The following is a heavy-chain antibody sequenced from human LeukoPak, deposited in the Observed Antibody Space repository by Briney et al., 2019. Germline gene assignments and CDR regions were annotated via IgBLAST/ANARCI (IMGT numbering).Heavy chain of an antibody. J-gene: IGHJ5*02. CDR1: GYSFPNYW. CDR3: ARGPYAYTSSATLGSYNWFDP. V-gene: IGHV5-51*01. Sequence: GESLKISCKGSGYSFPNYWIGWVRQMPGKGLEWMGIIYPGDSHTRYSPSFQDQVTISVDKSISTAYPQWSSLKASDTVMYYCARGPYAYTSSATLGSYNWFDPWGQGSLVTVSS. D-gene: IGHD2-2*02. CDR2: IYPGDSHT.